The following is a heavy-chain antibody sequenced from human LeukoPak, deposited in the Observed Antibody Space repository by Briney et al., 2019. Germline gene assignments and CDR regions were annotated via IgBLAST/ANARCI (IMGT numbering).Heavy chain of an antibody. CDR2: ISGSGGST. CDR3: AEDVTMIGEGDAFDI. D-gene: IGHD3-22*01. CDR1: GFTFSSYA. V-gene: IGHV3-23*01. J-gene: IGHJ3*02. Sequence: GGSLRLSCAASGFTFSSYAMSWVRQAPGKGLEWVSAISGSGGSTYYADSVKGRFTISRDNSKNTLYLQMNSLRAEDTAVYYCAEDVTMIGEGDAFDIWGQGTMVTVSS.